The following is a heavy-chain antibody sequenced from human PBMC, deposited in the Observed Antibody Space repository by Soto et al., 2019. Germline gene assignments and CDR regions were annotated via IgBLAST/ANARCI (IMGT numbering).Heavy chain of an antibody. V-gene: IGHV1-3*01. CDR1: GYTFTSYG. J-gene: IGHJ4*02. Sequence: ASVKVSCKASGYTFTSYGINWVRQAPGRGLEWMGWINPGNGNAKYSQQFQGRVIIDRDTSASTAYMELSSLRPEDTAVYYCARGGYFDSSNYPPYSGLGTLVTVSS. CDR3: ARGGYFDSSNYPPY. D-gene: IGHD3-22*01. CDR2: INPGNGNA.